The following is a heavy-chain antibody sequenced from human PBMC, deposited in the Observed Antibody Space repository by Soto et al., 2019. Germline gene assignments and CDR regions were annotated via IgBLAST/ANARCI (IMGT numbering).Heavy chain of an antibody. J-gene: IGHJ5*02. D-gene: IGHD1-1*01. CDR1: GYSINSGYI. CDR2: RYSTGTT. CDR3: VARATVVNSPWFDP. V-gene: IGHV4-38-2*02. Sequence: ASETLSLTCTVSGYSINSGYIWGFVRRPPGQGLEWIGSRYSTGTTYYNPSLRRRVKMSVDTSKNQLSLVLRSVTAADTAVYYCVARATVVNSPWFDPWGQGTQVTVSS.